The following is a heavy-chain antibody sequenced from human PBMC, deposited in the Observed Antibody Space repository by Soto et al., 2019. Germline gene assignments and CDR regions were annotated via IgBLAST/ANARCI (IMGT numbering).Heavy chain of an antibody. CDR2: INPNSGGT. J-gene: IGHJ6*02. Sequence: VASVKVSCKASGYTFTGYYMHWVRQAPGQGLEWMGWINPNSGGTNYAQKFQGRVTMTRDTSISTAYMELSRLGSDDTAVYYCARESGSYYQYYYYGMDVWGQGTTVTVSS. CDR3: ARESGSYYQYYYYGMDV. D-gene: IGHD1-26*01. V-gene: IGHV1-2*02. CDR1: GYTFTGYY.